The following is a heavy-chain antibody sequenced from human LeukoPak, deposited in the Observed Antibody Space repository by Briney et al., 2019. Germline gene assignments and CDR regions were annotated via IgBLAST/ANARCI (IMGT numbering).Heavy chain of an antibody. CDR2: ISGYNGNT. V-gene: IGHV1-18*01. CDR1: GYTFTNYG. D-gene: IGHD4-23*01. Sequence: ASVKVSCKASGYTFTNYGISWARQAPGQGLEWMGWISGYNGNTHYAQKLQGRVTMATDTSTTTAYMELRSLRSDDTAVYYCARDGLHRLNGYGGWFDPWGQGTLVTVSS. CDR3: ARDGLHRLNGYGGWFDP. J-gene: IGHJ5*02.